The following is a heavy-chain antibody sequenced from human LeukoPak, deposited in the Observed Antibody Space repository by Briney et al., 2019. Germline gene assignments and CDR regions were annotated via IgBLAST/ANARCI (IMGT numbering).Heavy chain of an antibody. J-gene: IGHJ5*02. Sequence: GGSLRLSCAASGFTFNNHYMTWVRQAPGKGLEWVANIKQDGSETYYLDSVKGRFTISRDNAKNSLYLQLNNARAEDTAVYYCARDSLGGSSYVSWGQGTLVTVSS. CDR3: ARDSLGGSSYVS. CDR1: GFTFNNHY. V-gene: IGHV3-7*04. D-gene: IGHD3-10*01. CDR2: IKQDGSET.